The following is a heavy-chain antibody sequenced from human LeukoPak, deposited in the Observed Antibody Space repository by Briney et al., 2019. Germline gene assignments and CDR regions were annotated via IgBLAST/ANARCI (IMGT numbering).Heavy chain of an antibody. V-gene: IGHV3-48*01. D-gene: IGHD4-17*01. CDR2: ISHSSSAT. CDR3: ARGTVTQDWYFDL. J-gene: IGHJ2*01. CDR1: AFVFSNYN. Sequence: PGGSLRLSCAASAFVFSNYNMNWVRQAPGKGLEWISYISHSSSATYYADSVKGRFTISRDNAKNSLFLQMSSLRAEDTALYYCARGTVTQDWYFDLWGRGTLVTVSS.